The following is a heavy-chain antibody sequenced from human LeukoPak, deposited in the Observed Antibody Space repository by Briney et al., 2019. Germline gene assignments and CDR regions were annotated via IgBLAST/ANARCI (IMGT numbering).Heavy chain of an antibody. Sequence: GGSLRLSCAASGFTFSNFGIHWVRQAPGRGLEWVAVIWSDGINKYYGDSVKGRFTISRDNSKNTLYLQMNSLRAEDTAVYYCARDSLGTSSGWFDPWGQGTLVTVSS. CDR3: ARDSLGTSSGWFDP. D-gene: IGHD6-19*01. CDR1: GFTFSNFG. V-gene: IGHV3-33*01. J-gene: IGHJ5*02. CDR2: IWSDGINK.